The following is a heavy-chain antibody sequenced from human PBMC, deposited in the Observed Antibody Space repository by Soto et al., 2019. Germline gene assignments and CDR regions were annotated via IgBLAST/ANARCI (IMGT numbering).Heavy chain of an antibody. CDR2: INPNSGGT. Sequence: ASVKVSCKASGYTFTGYYMHWVRQAPGQGLEWMGWINPNSGGTNYAQKFQGRVTMTRDTSISTAYMELSRLRSDDTAVYYCARAGTKYSSSSGVDYWGQGTLVTVSS. D-gene: IGHD6-6*01. J-gene: IGHJ4*02. CDR1: GYTFTGYY. CDR3: ARAGTKYSSSSGVDY. V-gene: IGHV1-2*02.